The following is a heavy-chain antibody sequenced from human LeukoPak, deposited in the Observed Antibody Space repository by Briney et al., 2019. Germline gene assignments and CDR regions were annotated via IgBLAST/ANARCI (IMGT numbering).Heavy chain of an antibody. J-gene: IGHJ6*02. CDR1: GGSVSSYY. D-gene: IGHD1-7*01. CDR2: IYYSGST. CDR3: ARDNWHYGSSMDV. Sequence: SETLSLTCTVSGGSVSSYYWSWIRQPPGKGLEWIGYIYYSGSTNYNPSLKSRVTISVDTSKNQFSLKLSSVTAADTAVYHCARDNWHYGSSMDVWGQGTTVTVSS. V-gene: IGHV4-59*02.